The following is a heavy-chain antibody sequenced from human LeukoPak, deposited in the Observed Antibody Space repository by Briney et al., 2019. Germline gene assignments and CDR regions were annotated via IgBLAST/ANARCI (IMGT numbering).Heavy chain of an antibody. Sequence: PGESLRLSCAASGFTFSSYAMSWVRQAPGKGLESVSAISGSGGSTYYADSVKGRFTISRDNSKNTLYLQMNSLRAEDTAVYYCAKGDSSRANCFDYWGQGTLVTVSS. CDR3: AKGDSSRANCFDY. J-gene: IGHJ4*02. CDR2: ISGSGGST. CDR1: GFTFSSYA. D-gene: IGHD6-13*01. V-gene: IGHV3-23*01.